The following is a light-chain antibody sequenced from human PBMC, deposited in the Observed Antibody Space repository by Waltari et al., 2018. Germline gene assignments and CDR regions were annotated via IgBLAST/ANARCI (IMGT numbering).Light chain of an antibody. V-gene: IGLV2-8*01. CDR3: SSYAGNNISL. J-gene: IGLJ2*01. CDR2: DVN. Sequence: QSALTQPPSATGSPGQSVTISCTGTNSDVGTSTYVSWYQHRAGKAPKPIIFDVNKPPPGVPDRFSGSRSDNTASLTVSGLQAEDEADYYCSSYAGNNISLFGGGTKLTVL. CDR1: NSDVGTSTY.